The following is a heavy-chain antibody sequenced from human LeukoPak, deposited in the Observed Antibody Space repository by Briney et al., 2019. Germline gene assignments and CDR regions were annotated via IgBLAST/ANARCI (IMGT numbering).Heavy chain of an antibody. CDR2: IYTSGST. V-gene: IGHV4-61*02. CDR3: ARAAIVGATSP. J-gene: IGHJ5*02. D-gene: IGHD1-26*01. CDR1: GGSISSGSYY. Sequence: SETLSLTCTVSGGSISSGSYYWSWIRQPAGKGLEWIGRIYTSGSTNYNPSLKSRVTISVDTSKNQFSLKLSSVTAADTAVYYCARAAIVGATSPWGQGTLVTVSS.